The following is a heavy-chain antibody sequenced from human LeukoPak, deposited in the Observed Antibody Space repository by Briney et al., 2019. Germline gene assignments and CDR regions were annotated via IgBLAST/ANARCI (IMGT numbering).Heavy chain of an antibody. J-gene: IGHJ4*02. Sequence: GGSLRLSCAASGFTFSSYAMSWVRQARGKGLEWVSAISGSGGRIYYADSVKGRFTISRDNSKNTLYLQMSSLRAEDTAVYYCAKGYDFFDYWGQGTLVTVSS. CDR3: AKGYDFFDY. D-gene: IGHD3-3*01. CDR2: ISGSGGRI. V-gene: IGHV3-23*01. CDR1: GFTFSSYA.